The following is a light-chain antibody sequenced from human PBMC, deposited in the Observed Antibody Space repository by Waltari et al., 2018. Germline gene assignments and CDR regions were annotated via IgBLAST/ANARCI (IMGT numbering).Light chain of an antibody. CDR2: AAS. Sequence: AIRMTQSPSSLSASTGDRVTHTCRASQGISSYLAWYQQKPGKAPKLLIYAASTLQSGVPSRFSGSGSGTDFTLTISCLQSEDFATYYCQQYYSYPPITFGQGTRLEIK. CDR1: QGISSY. CDR3: QQYYSYPPIT. J-gene: IGKJ5*01. V-gene: IGKV1-8*01.